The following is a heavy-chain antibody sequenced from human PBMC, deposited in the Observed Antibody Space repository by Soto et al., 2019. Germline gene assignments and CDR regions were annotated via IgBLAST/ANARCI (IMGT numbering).Heavy chain of an antibody. V-gene: IGHV3-53*01. Sequence: GGSLRLSCAASGFTVSSNYMSWVRQAPGKGLEWVSVIYSGGSTYYADSVKGRFTISRDNSKNTLYLQMNSLRAEDTAVYYCARDMLDYYYDSSVYSLWGQGTLVTVSS. CDR1: GFTVSSNY. D-gene: IGHD3-22*01. CDR3: ARDMLDYYYDSSVYSL. CDR2: IYSGGST. J-gene: IGHJ4*02.